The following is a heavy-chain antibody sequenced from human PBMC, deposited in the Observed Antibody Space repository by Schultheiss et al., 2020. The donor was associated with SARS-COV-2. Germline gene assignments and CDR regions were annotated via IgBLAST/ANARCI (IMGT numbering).Heavy chain of an antibody. CDR3: ARRPIDYGDYGAFDY. J-gene: IGHJ4*02. CDR2: MYYSGST. D-gene: IGHD4-17*01. Sequence: SETLSLTCAVYGGSFSGYYWSWIRQPPGKGLEWIGYMYYSGSTYYNPSLKSRVTISVDTSKNQFSLKLSSVTAADTAVYYCARRPIDYGDYGAFDYWGQGTLVTVSS. CDR1: GGSFSGYY. V-gene: IGHV4-34*09.